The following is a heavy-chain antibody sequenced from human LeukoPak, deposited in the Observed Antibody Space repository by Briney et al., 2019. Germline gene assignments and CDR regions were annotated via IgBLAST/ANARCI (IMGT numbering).Heavy chain of an antibody. CDR2: IDDSTTTT. V-gene: IGHV3-48*01. J-gene: IGHJ4*02. CDR1: GFTFSSHS. D-gene: IGHD6-19*01. Sequence: GGSLRLSCAASGFTFSSHSMKWVRQAPGKGLEWVSYIDDSTTTTHYADSVKGRFTIPRDNAKNSLYLQINSLRAEDTAVYYCARLIRTSGWYGDYWGQGTLVTVSS. CDR3: ARLIRTSGWYGDY.